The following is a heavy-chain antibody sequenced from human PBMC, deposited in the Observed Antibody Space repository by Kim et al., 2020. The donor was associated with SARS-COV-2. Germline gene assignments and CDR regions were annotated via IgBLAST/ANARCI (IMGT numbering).Heavy chain of an antibody. Sequence: SETLSLTCAVYGGSFSGYYWSWIRQPPGKGLEWIGEINHSGSTKYNPSLKSRVTISVDTSKNQFSLKLNSVTAADTAVYYCARDRGTIFGVVIINDAFDIWGQGTMGTVSS. CDR1: GGSFSGYY. V-gene: IGHV4-34*01. J-gene: IGHJ3*02. CDR2: INHSGST. D-gene: IGHD3-3*01. CDR3: ARDRGTIFGVVIINDAFDI.